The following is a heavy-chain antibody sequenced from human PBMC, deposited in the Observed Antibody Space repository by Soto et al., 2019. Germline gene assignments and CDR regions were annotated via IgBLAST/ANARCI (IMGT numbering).Heavy chain of an antibody. CDR1: GYTFTSYG. J-gene: IGHJ2*01. Sequence: ASVKVSCKASGYTFTSYGISWVRQAPGQGLEWMGWISAYNGNTNYAQKLQGRVTMTTDTSTSTAYMELRSLRSDDTAVYYCARDRRIEECAEPAWYFDLWGRGTLVPVSS. V-gene: IGHV1-18*01. CDR3: ARDRRIEECAEPAWYFDL. D-gene: IGHD1-1*01. CDR2: ISAYNGNT.